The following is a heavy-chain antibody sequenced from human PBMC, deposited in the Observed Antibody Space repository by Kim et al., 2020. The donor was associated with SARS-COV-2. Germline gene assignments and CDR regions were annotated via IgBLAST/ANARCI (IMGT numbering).Heavy chain of an antibody. Sequence: GGSLRLSCAASGFTFSSHDMHWVRQATGKGLECVAGINSDGSTYYQVSFRSRFTISTENANNSLYLQMNSLTVADTAVYYCVRGLIRSNYYYCMDFWGQG. V-gene: IGHV3-13*01. D-gene: IGHD3-10*01. CDR2: INSDGST. CDR1: GFTFSSHD. J-gene: IGHJ6*02. CDR3: VRGLIRSNYYYCMDF.